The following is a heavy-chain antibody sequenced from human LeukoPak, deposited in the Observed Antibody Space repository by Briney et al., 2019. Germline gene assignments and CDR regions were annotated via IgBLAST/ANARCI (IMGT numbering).Heavy chain of an antibody. Sequence: GGSLRLSXAASGFTVSSNYMSWVRQAPGKGLEWVSVIYSGGSTYYADSVKGRFTISRDNSKNTLYLQMNSLRAEDTAVYYCASILRRGRSFDYWGPGTLVTVSS. CDR2: IYSGGST. D-gene: IGHD2-8*01. J-gene: IGHJ4*02. CDR3: ASILRRGRSFDY. CDR1: GFTVSSNY. V-gene: IGHV3-66*02.